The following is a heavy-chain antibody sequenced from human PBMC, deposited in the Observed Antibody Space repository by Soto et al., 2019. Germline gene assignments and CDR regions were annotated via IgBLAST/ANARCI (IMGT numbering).Heavy chain of an antibody. V-gene: IGHV4-31*03. D-gene: IGHD2-2*01. J-gene: IGHJ4*02. CDR1: GGSISTGGYY. CDR2: IYYSGST. Sequence: PSETLSLTCTVSGGSISTGGYYWSWIRQHPGKGLEWIGYIYYSGSTYYNPSLKSRVTISVDTSKNQFSLELTSVTAADTAVYYCARGDYQYSFDYWGQGTLVTVSS. CDR3: ARGDYQYSFDY.